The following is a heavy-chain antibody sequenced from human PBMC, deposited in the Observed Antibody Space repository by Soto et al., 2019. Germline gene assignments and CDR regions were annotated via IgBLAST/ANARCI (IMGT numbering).Heavy chain of an antibody. CDR3: AKAPVGDLYAFDI. CDR1: GFTFSSYA. Sequence: GGSLRLSCAASGFTFSSYAMSWVRQAPGKGLEWVSAISGSGGSTYYADSVQGRFTISRDNSKNTLYLQMNSLRAEDTAVYYCAKAPVGDLYAFDIWGQGTMVTVSS. D-gene: IGHD3-16*01. CDR2: ISGSGGST. V-gene: IGHV3-23*01. J-gene: IGHJ3*02.